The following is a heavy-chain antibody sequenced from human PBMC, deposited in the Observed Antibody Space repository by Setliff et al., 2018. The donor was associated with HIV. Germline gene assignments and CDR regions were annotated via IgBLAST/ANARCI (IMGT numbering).Heavy chain of an antibody. J-gene: IGHJ4*02. V-gene: IGHV3-30*02. CDR2: RRYDGSNL. Sequence: GGSLRLSCAASGFTFSNYGIHWVRQAPGKGLEWVAFRRYDGSNLYYAASVKGRFTISRDNSKNTLYLQMSSLKTEDTAVYYCTTDLGTRYDTPVYWGQGTLVTVSS. CDR3: TTDLGTRYDTPVY. D-gene: IGHD5-12*01. CDR1: GFTFSNYG.